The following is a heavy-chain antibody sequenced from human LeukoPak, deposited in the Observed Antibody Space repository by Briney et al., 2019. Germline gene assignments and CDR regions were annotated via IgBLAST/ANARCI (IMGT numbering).Heavy chain of an antibody. CDR3: AKDLGVVAGKNGGDY. CDR2: ISGSGSST. D-gene: IGHD6-19*01. J-gene: IGHJ4*02. CDR1: GFTFSNYA. Sequence: GGSLRLSCAASGFTFSNYAMSWVRQSPGKGLEWVSAISGSGSSTYHADSVKGRFTISRDNSKNTLYLQMNSLRAEDTAVYYCAKDLGVVAGKNGGDYWGQGTLVTVSS. V-gene: IGHV3-23*01.